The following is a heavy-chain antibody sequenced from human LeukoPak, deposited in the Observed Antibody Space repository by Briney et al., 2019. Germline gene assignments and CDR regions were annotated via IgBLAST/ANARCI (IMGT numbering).Heavy chain of an antibody. D-gene: IGHD1-26*01. CDR1: GDSVSTNNVA. CDR2: TYYRSKWYN. Sequence: SQTLSLTCAISGDSVSTNNVAWNWIRQSPSRGLEWLGRTYYRSKWYNDYAVSVKSRITINPDTSKNQFSLKLSSVTAADTAVYYCARDYSGSHDYWGQGTLVTVSS. J-gene: IGHJ4*02. V-gene: IGHV6-1*01. CDR3: ARDYSGSHDY.